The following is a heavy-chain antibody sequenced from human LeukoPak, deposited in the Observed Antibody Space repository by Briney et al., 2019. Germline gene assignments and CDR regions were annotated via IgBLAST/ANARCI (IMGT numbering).Heavy chain of an antibody. J-gene: IGHJ6*02. CDR3: ARAPNPYCSSTSCRQTNNYYYGMDV. D-gene: IGHD2-2*01. CDR2: INPNSGGT. V-gene: IGHV1-2*04. Sequence: ASVKVSCKASGYTFTGYYMHWVRQAPGQGLEWMGWINPNSGGTNYAQKFQGWVTMTRDTSISTAYMELSRLRSDDTAVYYCARAPNPYCSSTSCRQTNNYYYGMDVWGQGTTVTVSS. CDR1: GYTFTGYY.